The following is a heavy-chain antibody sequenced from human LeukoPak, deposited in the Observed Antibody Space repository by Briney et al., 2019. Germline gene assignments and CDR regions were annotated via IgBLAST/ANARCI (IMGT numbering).Heavy chain of an antibody. CDR1: GFTFSSYG. V-gene: IGHV3-23*01. Sequence: GGSLRLSCAASGFTFSSYGMSWVRQAPGKGLEWVSGISGSGGTTYYADSVKGRFTISRDNSKNTLYLQMNSLRAEDTAVYYCATSGGKPTYYYYYYMDVWGKGTTVTISS. CDR3: ATSGGKPTYYYYYYMDV. D-gene: IGHD4-23*01. CDR2: ISGSGGTT. J-gene: IGHJ6*03.